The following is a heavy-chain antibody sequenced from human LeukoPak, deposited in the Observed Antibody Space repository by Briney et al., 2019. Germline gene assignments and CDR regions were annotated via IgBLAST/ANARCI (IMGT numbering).Heavy chain of an antibody. D-gene: IGHD6-6*01. CDR2: IYYSGST. J-gene: IGHJ6*03. Sequence: SQTLSLTCTVSGGSISSYYWSWIRQPPGKGLEWIGYIYYSGSTNYNPSLKSRVTISVDTSKNQFSLKLSSVTAADTAVYYCARGTEQQLVRGGNAYYYYYYMDVWGKGTTVTVSS. CDR3: ARGTEQQLVRGGNAYYYYYYMDV. CDR1: GGSISSYY. V-gene: IGHV4-59*01.